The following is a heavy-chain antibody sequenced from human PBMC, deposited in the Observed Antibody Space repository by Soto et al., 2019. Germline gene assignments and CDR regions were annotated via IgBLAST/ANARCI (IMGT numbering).Heavy chain of an antibody. D-gene: IGHD2-15*01. V-gene: IGHV7-4-1*01. CDR3: ARAIRYCSGGSCSYDWFDP. Sequence: ASLKASCKASGYTFTSYAMNWVRQAHGQGLEWMGWINTNTGNPTYAQGFTGRFVFSLDTSVSTAYLQICSLKAEDTAVYYCARAIRYCSGGSCSYDWFDPWGQGTLVTVSS. CDR1: GYTFTSYA. J-gene: IGHJ5*02. CDR2: INTNTGNP.